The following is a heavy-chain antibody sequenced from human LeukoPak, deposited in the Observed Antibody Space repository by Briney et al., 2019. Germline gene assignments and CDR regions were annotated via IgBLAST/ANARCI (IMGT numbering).Heavy chain of an antibody. CDR2: INTDESGT. CDR3: AKGGYSSGWYEDDFDY. D-gene: IGHD6-19*01. V-gene: IGHV3-74*01. Sequence: GGSLRLSCEASGFTFTSYSMNWVRQAPGKGLVWVSRINTDESGTSYADSVKGRFTISRDNAKNTLYLQMNSLRAEDTAVYYCAKGGYSSGWYEDDFDYWGQGTLVTVSS. CDR1: GFTFTSYS. J-gene: IGHJ4*02.